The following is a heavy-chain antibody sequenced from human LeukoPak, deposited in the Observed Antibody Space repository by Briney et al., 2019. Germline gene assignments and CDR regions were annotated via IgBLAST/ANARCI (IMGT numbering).Heavy chain of an antibody. CDR2: IKQDGSEK. J-gene: IGHJ4*02. CDR3: ARAKDDFWSGYYRYYFDY. D-gene: IGHD3-3*01. Sequence: SGGSLRLSCAASGFTFSSYWMTWVRQAPGKGLEWVANIKQDGSEKYYVDSVKGRFTISRDNAKNSLYLQMNSLRAEDTAVYYCARAKDDFWSGYYRYYFDYWGQGTLATVSS. V-gene: IGHV3-7*01. CDR1: GFTFSSYW.